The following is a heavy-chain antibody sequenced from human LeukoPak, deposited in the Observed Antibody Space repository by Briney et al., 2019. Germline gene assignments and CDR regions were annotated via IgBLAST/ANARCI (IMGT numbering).Heavy chain of an antibody. CDR1: GFTFSSYA. D-gene: IGHD3-10*01. J-gene: IGHJ4*02. Sequence: GGSLRLSCAAPGFTFSSYAMHWARQAPGKGLEWVSSISSSSSHIYYADSVKGRFTISRDNAKNSLYLQMNSLRAEDTAVYYCARGRGLPGPLDYWGQGTLVTVSS. V-gene: IGHV3-21*01. CDR2: ISSSSSHI. CDR3: ARGRGLPGPLDY.